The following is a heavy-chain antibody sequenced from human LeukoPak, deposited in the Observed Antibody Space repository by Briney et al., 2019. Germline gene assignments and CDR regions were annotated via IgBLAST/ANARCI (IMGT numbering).Heavy chain of an antibody. CDR3: AXALXGTTGRFDY. CDR2: IYHSGRT. CDR1: GYSISSGYY. D-gene: IGHD1-7*01. Sequence: TXSXXCXVSGYSISSGYYWGWIRRPPGKGLEWIGSIYHSGRTFYNPSLKSRVTISVDTSKNQFSLKMTSVTAADTAVYYCAXALXGTTGRFDYWGQGTLVTVSS. V-gene: IGHV4-38-2*01. J-gene: IGHJ4*02.